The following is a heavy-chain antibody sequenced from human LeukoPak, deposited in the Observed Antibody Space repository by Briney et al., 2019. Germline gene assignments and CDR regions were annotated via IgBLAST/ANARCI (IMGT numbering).Heavy chain of an antibody. CDR3: AREEYSSSSGFDY. CDR2: INPNSGGT. Sequence: ASVKVSCKASGYTFTGYYMHWVRQAPGQGLEWMGWINPNSGGTNYAQKFQGRVTMTRDTPISTAYMELSRLRSDDTAVYYCAREEYSSSSGFDYWGQGTLVTVSS. D-gene: IGHD6-6*01. CDR1: GYTFTGYY. J-gene: IGHJ4*02. V-gene: IGHV1-2*02.